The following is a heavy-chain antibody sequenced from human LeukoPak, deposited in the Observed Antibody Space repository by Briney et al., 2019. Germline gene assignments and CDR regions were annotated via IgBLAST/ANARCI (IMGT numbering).Heavy chain of an antibody. CDR2: IYYSGST. V-gene: IGHV4-61*05. J-gene: IGHJ4*02. CDR3: ASRNTAEGDY. CDR1: GGSISSSSYY. D-gene: IGHD2-2*01. Sequence: PSETLSLTCTVSGGSISSSSYYWGWIRQPPGKGLEWIGYIYYSGSTNYNPSLKSRVTISVDTSKNQFSLKLSSVTAADTAVYYCASRNTAEGDYWGQGTLVTVSS.